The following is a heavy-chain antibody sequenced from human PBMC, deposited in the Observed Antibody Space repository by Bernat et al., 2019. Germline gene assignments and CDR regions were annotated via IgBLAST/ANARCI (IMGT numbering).Heavy chain of an antibody. CDR1: RYTFTGYY. J-gene: IGHJ5*02. V-gene: IGHV1-2*02. D-gene: IGHD1-26*01. CDR3: ARDCEVGLGGEWEQTRSGDENWFDP. CDR2: INPNSGGT. Sequence: QVQLVQSGAEVKKPGASVKVSCKASRYTFTGYYMHWVRQAPGQGLEWMGWINPNSGGTNYAQKFQGRVTMTRDTSISTAYMELSRLRSDDTAVYYCARDCEVGLGGEWEQTRSGDENWFDPWGQGTLVTVSS.